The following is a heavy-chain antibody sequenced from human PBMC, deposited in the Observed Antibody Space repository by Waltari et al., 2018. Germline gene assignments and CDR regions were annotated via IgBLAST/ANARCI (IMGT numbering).Heavy chain of an antibody. V-gene: IGHV3-23*04. CDR1: GFTFSSYA. CDR2: ISGSGGST. J-gene: IGHJ4*02. Sequence: EVQLVESGGGLVQPGGSLRLSCAASGFTFSSYAMSWVRQAPGKGLEWVSAISGSGGSTYYADSVKGRFTISRDNSKNTLYLQMNSLRAEDTAVYYCANLRHYDCWSGYFGRGDCCYFDYWGQGTLVTVSS. D-gene: IGHD3-3*01. CDR3: ANLRHYDCWSGYFGRGDCCYFDY.